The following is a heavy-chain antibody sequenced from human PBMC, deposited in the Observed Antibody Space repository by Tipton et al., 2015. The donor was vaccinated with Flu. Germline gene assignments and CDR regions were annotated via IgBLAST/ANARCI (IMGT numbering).Heavy chain of an antibody. J-gene: IGHJ4*02. CDR3: ARGVVRGVLDY. V-gene: IGHV4-34*01. Sequence: TLSLTCAVYGGSFSGYYWSWIRQPPGKGLEWIGEINHSGSTNYNPSLKSRVTISVDTSKNQFSLKLSSVTAADTAVYYCARGVVRGVLDYWGQGTLVTVSS. CDR2: INHSGST. D-gene: IGHD3-10*01. CDR1: GGSFSGYY.